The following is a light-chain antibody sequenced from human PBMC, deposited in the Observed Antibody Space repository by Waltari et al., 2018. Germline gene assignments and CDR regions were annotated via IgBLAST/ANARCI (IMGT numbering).Light chain of an antibody. J-gene: IGKJ4*01. CDR2: AAS. CDR3: LHPNSYPLT. Sequence: DIQMTQSPSVMSASVGDRVTITCRASQDISNFLAWFQRKPGRVPRRLIYAASTLQSGVPSRFSGSGSGTEFTLTILSLQPEDFATYYCLHPNSYPLTFGGGTKVEIK. V-gene: IGKV1-17*03. CDR1: QDISNF.